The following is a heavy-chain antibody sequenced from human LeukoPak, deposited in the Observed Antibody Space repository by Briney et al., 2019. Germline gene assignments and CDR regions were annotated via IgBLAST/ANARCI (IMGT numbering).Heavy chain of an antibody. CDR2: IRSKAYGGTT. Sequence: GGSLRLSCTASGFTFGDYAMSWVRQAPGKGLEWVGFIRSKAYGGTTEYAASVKGRFTISRDDSKSIAYLQMNSLKTEDTAVYYCTTRMVRFLEWLRDYYYYGMDVWGQGTTVTVSS. V-gene: IGHV3-49*04. CDR3: TTRMVRFLEWLRDYYYYGMDV. D-gene: IGHD3-3*01. J-gene: IGHJ6*02. CDR1: GFTFGDYA.